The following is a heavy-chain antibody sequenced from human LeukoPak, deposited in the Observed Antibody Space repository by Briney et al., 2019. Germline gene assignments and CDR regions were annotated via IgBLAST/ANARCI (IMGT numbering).Heavy chain of an antibody. V-gene: IGHV1-2*02. J-gene: IGHJ4*02. Sequence: ASVKVSCKASGYTFTSYYMHWVRQAPGQGLEWMGWINPNSCGTNYAQKFQGRVTMTRDTSISTAFMELSRLTSDDTAVYYCTGGATTPVYWGQGTLVTVSS. D-gene: IGHD5-12*01. CDR2: INPNSCGT. CDR1: GYTFTSYY. CDR3: TGGATTPVY.